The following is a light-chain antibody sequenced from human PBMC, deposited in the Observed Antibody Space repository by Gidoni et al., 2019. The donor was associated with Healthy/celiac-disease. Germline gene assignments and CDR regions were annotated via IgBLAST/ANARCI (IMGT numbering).Light chain of an antibody. V-gene: IGKV1-39*01. CDR1: QSISSY. Sequence: DIQMTQSPSSLSASVGDRVTITCRASQSISSYLNWYQQKPGKAPKLLIYAASSLQSGVPSRFSGSGSGTDFTLTISRLQPEDFATYYCQQSYSTPPWTFGQXTKVEIK. CDR2: AAS. J-gene: IGKJ1*01. CDR3: QQSYSTPPWT.